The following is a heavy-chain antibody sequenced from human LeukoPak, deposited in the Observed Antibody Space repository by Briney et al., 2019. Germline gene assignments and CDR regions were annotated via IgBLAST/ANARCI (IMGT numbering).Heavy chain of an antibody. CDR1: GYTFTSYD. D-gene: IGHD3-3*01. CDR2: MNPNSGNT. Sequence: GASVKVSCKASGYTFTSYDINWVRQASGQGLEWTGWMNPNSGNTGYAQKFQGRVTMTRNTSISTAYMELSSLRSEDTAVYYCSRDSGGSGYLWFDPWGQGTLVTVSS. J-gene: IGHJ5*02. CDR3: SRDSGGSGYLWFDP. V-gene: IGHV1-8*01.